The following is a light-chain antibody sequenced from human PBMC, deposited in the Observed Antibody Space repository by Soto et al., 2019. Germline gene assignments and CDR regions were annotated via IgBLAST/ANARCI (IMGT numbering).Light chain of an antibody. CDR2: DVS. CDR3: QQYEDSVLYT. CDR1: QSVRSSF. Sequence: EIVLTQSPGTLSLSPGERATLSCRASQSVRSSFFAWYQQEPGQAPRLLIYDVSIRATGTPDRFSGSGSGTDFTLTINRLEPEDFAMYYCQQYEDSVLYTFGQGTKLEI. J-gene: IGKJ2*01. V-gene: IGKV3-20*01.